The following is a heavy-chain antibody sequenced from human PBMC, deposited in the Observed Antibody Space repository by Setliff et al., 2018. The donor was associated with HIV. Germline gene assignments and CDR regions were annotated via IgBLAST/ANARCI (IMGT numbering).Heavy chain of an antibody. Sequence: GASVKVSCKASGGTFSSYAISWVRQAPRQGLEWMGGIIPIFGTANYAQKFQGRVTITADESTSTAYMELSSLRSEDTAVYYCARAEDYYDSSSYYPPDAFDIWGQGTMVTVSS. D-gene: IGHD3-22*01. V-gene: IGHV1-69*13. CDR1: GGTFSSYA. J-gene: IGHJ3*02. CDR3: ARAEDYYDSSSYYPPDAFDI. CDR2: IIPIFGTA.